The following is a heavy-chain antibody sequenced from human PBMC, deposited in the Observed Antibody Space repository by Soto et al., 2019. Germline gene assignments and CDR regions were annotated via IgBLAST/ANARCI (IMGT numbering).Heavy chain of an antibody. CDR1: GFTVSSNY. V-gene: IGHV3-66*01. CDR3: ARDSGSWSIAARPDYYYYMDV. CDR2: IYSGGST. Sequence: GGSLRLSCAASGFTVSSNYMSWVRQAPGKGLEWVSVIYSGGSTYYADSVKGRFTISRDNSKNTLYLQMNSLRAEDTAVYYCARDSGSWSIAARPDYYYYMDVWGKGTTVTVSS. D-gene: IGHD6-6*01. J-gene: IGHJ6*03.